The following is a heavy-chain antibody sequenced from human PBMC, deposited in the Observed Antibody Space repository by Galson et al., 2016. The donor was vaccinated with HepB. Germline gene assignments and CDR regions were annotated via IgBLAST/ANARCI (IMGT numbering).Heavy chain of an antibody. V-gene: IGHV4-39*01. CDR2: IYYSGSS. CDR1: GGSISSSLSY. D-gene: IGHD5-18*01. J-gene: IGHJ4*02. CDR3: ARQGLHSYGYRDSNDYFDY. Sequence: SETLSLTCSVSGGSISSSLSYWGWIRQPPGKGLEWLGSIYYSGSSYYNQFLQSRVTMSVDTSMNQFSLTLSSVTAADTAVYYCARQGLHSYGYRDSNDYFDYWGQGTLVTVSS.